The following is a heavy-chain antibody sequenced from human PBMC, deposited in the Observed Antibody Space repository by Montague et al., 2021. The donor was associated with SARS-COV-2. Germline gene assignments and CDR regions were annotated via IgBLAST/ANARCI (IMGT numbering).Heavy chain of an antibody. V-gene: IGHV4-61*02. Sequence: TLSLTCTVSGGSISSGSYYWSWIRQPAGKGLEWIGRISISGSTNYNPSLKSRVTISVDTFKNQFSLKLSSVTAADTAVYYCARDIAVVGLFDYWGQGTLVTVSS. D-gene: IGHD6-19*01. CDR1: GGSISSGSYY. CDR3: ARDIAVVGLFDY. CDR2: ISISGST. J-gene: IGHJ4*02.